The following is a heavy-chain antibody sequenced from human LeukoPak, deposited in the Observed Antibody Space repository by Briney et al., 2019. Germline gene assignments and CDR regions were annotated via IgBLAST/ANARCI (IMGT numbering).Heavy chain of an antibody. D-gene: IGHD4-17*01. CDR2: IIPIFGTA. CDR3: ARADYGDYGFFDI. CDR1: GGTFSSYA. Sequence: SVKVSCKASGGTFSSYAISWVRQAPGQGLEWMGGIIPIFGTAKYAQKFQGRVTITTDESTSTAYMEPSSLRSEDTAVYYCARADYGDYGFFDIWGQGTMVTVSS. J-gene: IGHJ3*02. V-gene: IGHV1-69*05.